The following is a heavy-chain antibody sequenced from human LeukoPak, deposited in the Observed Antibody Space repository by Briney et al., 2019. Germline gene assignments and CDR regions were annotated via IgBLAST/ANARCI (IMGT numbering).Heavy chain of an antibody. D-gene: IGHD6-13*01. Sequence: ASVKVSCKASGYTFTSYGISWVRQAPGQGLEWMGWISAYNGNTNYAQKFQGRVTMTRDTSISTAYMELSRLRSDDTAVYYCARDQREKYSSSWSDYWGQGTLVTVSS. CDR3: ARDQREKYSSSWSDY. V-gene: IGHV1-18*01. CDR2: ISAYNGNT. J-gene: IGHJ4*02. CDR1: GYTFTSYG.